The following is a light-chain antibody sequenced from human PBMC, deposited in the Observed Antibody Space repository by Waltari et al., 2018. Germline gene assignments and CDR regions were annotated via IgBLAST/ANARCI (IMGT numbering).Light chain of an antibody. CDR1: RSNFVGYNT. J-gene: IGLJ1*01. CDR3: SSYSTSLTPYV. V-gene: IGLV2-14*03. Sequence: QSAWTQPPSVSGPPGHSITIPGTGTRSNFVGYNTVSWYQQHPAKAPKLMINDVSSRPSGVSNRFFGSKSGNTASLTISGLQAEDEAVYFCSSYSTSLTPYVFGPGTKVTVL. CDR2: DVS.